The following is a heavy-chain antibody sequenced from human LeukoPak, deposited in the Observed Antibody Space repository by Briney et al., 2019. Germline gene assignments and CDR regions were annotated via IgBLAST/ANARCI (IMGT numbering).Heavy chain of an antibody. D-gene: IGHD4-17*01. CDR3: ARGVHYGSDY. CDR1: GFTFSTYF. CDR2: INSDGSTT. J-gene: IGHJ4*02. V-gene: IGHV3-74*01. Sequence: GGSLRLSCAASGFTFSTYFMHWVRQAPGKGLVWVSRINSDGSTTSLADSVRGRFTISRDNAKNTLYLQMDSLRAEDTAVYFCARGVHYGSDYWGQGTLVTVSS.